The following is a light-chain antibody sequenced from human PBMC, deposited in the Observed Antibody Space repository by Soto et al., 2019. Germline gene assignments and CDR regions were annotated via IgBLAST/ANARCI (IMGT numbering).Light chain of an antibody. J-gene: IGKJ1*01. V-gene: IGKV3-11*01. CDR2: DAS. Sequence: EIVLTQSPATLSFSAGEIATLSGRASQSVSSYLAWYQQKPGQAPRLLIYDASNRATGIPARFSGSGSGTEFTLTISSLQSEDFAVYFCQQYNKWPRTFGQGTKVDIK. CDR1: QSVSSY. CDR3: QQYNKWPRT.